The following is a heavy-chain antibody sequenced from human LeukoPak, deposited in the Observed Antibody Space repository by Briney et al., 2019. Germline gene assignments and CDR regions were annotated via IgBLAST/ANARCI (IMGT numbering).Heavy chain of an antibody. CDR2: IYPGDSDT. D-gene: IGHD3-22*01. V-gene: IGHV5-51*01. CDR1: GYSFTSYW. J-gene: IGHJ4*02. Sequence: GESLKISCKGSGYSFTSYWIGWVRQLPGKGLEWMGGIYPGDSDTRYNTSFQGQVTISADKSITTAYPQWSSLKASDTAMYYCARSPYYYDSSGPGDYWGQGTLVTVSS. CDR3: ARSPYYYDSSGPGDY.